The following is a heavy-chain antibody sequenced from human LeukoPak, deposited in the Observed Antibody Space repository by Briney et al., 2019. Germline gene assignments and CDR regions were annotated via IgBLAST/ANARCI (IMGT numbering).Heavy chain of an antibody. Sequence: ASMKVSCKVSGYTLTELSMHWVRQAPGKGHEWMGGFDPEDGETVYAQKFQGRVTMTRNTSISTAYMELSSLRSEDTAVYYCARGLRYCSGGSCYSSAYYYGMDVWGQGTTVTVSS. CDR1: GYTLTELS. CDR2: FDPEDGET. J-gene: IGHJ6*02. D-gene: IGHD2-15*01. V-gene: IGHV1-24*01. CDR3: ARGLRYCSGGSCYSSAYYYGMDV.